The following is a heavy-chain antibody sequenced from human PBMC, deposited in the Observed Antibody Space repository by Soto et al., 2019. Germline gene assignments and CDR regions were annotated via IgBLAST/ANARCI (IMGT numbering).Heavy chain of an antibody. CDR3: AISPGGSCTGXSCYGPNWFDP. D-gene: IGHD2-15*01. Sequence: PSETLSLTCAVSGGSISSGGYSWSWIRQPPGKGLEWIGYIYHSGSTYYNPSLKSRVTISVDRSKNQFSLKLSSVTAADTAVYYVAISPGGSCTGXSCYGPNWFDPWGQGTLVXVSS. J-gene: IGHJ5*02. CDR2: IYHSGST. CDR1: GGSISSGGYS. V-gene: IGHV4-30-2*01.